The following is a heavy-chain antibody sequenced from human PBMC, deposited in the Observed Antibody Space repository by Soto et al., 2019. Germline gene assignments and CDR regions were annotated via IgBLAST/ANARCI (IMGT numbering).Heavy chain of an antibody. J-gene: IGHJ5*02. Sequence: QVQLQESGPGLVKPSQTLSLTCTVSGGSISSGGYYWSWIRQHPGKGLEWIGYIYYSGSTEYNPSLKSRVTIAVDTSKNQFSLKLSSVTAADTALYYCAREMKRVPSAYNWFDPWGQGTLVTVSS. CDR3: AREMKRVPSAYNWFDP. CDR1: GGSISSGGYY. CDR2: IYYSGST. D-gene: IGHD2-2*01. V-gene: IGHV4-31*03.